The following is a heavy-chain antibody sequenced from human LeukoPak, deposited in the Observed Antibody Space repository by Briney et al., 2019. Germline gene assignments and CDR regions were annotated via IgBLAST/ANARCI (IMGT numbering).Heavy chain of an antibody. Sequence: ASVKVSCKASGYSFTSYDINWVRQATGQGLEWMGYMNPNSYKTGYAQKFQGRVTMTRNTSISTAYMELSSLRPEDTAVYYCTRGNNGNDYWGQGTLVTVSS. CDR2: MNPNSYKT. CDR3: TRGNNGNDY. CDR1: GYSFTSYD. J-gene: IGHJ4*02. D-gene: IGHD1/OR15-1a*01. V-gene: IGHV1-8*01.